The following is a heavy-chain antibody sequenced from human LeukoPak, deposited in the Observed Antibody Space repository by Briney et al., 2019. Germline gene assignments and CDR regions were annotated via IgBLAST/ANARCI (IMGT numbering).Heavy chain of an antibody. Sequence: SETLCLTCTVSGASMNSFYLSWVRQTPRKGLEWIGRIYTRGSTDYNPSLQSRVTMSVDTSRNQFSLKLTYVTAADTAVYYCATSYGGKIVPFDYWGQGTQVTVSS. V-gene: IGHV4-4*09. J-gene: IGHJ4*02. CDR3: ATSYGGKIVPFDY. D-gene: IGHD4-23*01. CDR1: GASMNSFY. CDR2: IYTRGST.